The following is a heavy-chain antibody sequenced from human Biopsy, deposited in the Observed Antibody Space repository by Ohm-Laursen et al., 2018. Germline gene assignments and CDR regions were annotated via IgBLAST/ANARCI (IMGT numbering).Heavy chain of an antibody. J-gene: IGHJ4*02. D-gene: IGHD1-26*01. CDR2: IYGNDNK. Sequence: TQTLTLTGSFSGFSLTNGGLSVGWIRQSPGRALEWLGLIYGNDNKRYSPSLKSRLLITKDTSKNQVVLTLTNVDPVDTGTYYCAHRQKWTFDFWGQGTLVTVSS. V-gene: IGHV2-5*01. CDR1: GFSLTNGGLS. CDR3: AHRQKWTFDF.